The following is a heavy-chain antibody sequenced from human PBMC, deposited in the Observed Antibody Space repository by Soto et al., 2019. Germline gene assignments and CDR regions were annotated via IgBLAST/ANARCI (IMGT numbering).Heavy chain of an antibody. J-gene: IGHJ4*02. D-gene: IGHD1-1*01. CDR2: IYNDGSRT. CDR3: ARDLSGDTTPYFDL. Sequence: EEQLVESGGGLVQPGGSLRLSCAASGFAFSSYWMHWVRQTPGKGPVWFSRIYNDGSRTAYADSVKGRFTISRDNAKNTMYLQMSSLTVEDTAVYYCARDLSGDTTPYFDLWGQGTLVTVSS. V-gene: IGHV3-74*01. CDR1: GFAFSSYW.